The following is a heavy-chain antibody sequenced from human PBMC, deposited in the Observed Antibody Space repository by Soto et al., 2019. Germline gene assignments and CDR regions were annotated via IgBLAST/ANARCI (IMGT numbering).Heavy chain of an antibody. J-gene: IGHJ4*02. CDR2: IFHSGST. V-gene: IGHV4-4*02. CDR1: GGSISNSNW. D-gene: IGHD1-26*01. Sequence: SSETLSLTCAVFGGSISNSNWWTWVRQPPGKGLDWIGEIFHSGSTNYNSSLMGRVTISVDKASNQFSLKLSSVTAADTAVYYCAHRPIVGAAIWGQGTLVTVSS. CDR3: AHRPIVGAAI.